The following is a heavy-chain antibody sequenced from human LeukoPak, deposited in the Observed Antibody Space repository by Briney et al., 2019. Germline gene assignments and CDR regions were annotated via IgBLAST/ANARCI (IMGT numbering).Heavy chain of an antibody. CDR2: IYSSGST. D-gene: IGHD2-15*01. Sequence: PSETLSLTCTVSSGSINSGSYYWNWIRQPAGKGLEWIGRIYSSGSTNYNPSLKSRVTISVDTSKNQFSLKLSSVTAADTAVYYCARGGGSPDYWGQGTLVTVSS. CDR3: ARGGGSPDY. J-gene: IGHJ4*02. CDR1: SGSINSGSYY. V-gene: IGHV4-61*02.